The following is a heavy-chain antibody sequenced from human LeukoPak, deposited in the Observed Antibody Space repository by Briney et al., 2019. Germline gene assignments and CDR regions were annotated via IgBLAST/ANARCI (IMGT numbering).Heavy chain of an antibody. CDR1: GFTFSRYA. D-gene: IGHD3-22*01. J-gene: IGHJ4*02. CDR2: ISGSGGST. V-gene: IGHV3-23*01. CDR3: ARVSGTMIVRSLDY. Sequence: GGSLRLSCAASGFTFSRYAMSWVRQAPGKGLEWVSAISGSGGSTYYADSVKGRFTISRDNAKNSLYLQMNSLRAEDTAVYYCARVSGTMIVRSLDYWGQGTPVTVSS.